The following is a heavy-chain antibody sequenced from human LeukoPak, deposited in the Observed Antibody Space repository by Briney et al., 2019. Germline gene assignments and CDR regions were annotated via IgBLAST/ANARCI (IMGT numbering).Heavy chain of an antibody. Sequence: PSETLSLTCTVSGGSISSGGYYWSWIRQPPGKGLEWIGYIYHSGSTYYNPSLKSRVTISVDRSKNQFSLKLSSVTAADTAVYYCAREIGIDGYNYVDYWGQGTLVTVSS. D-gene: IGHD5-24*01. CDR3: AREIGIDGYNYVDY. J-gene: IGHJ4*02. V-gene: IGHV4-30-2*01. CDR1: GGSISSGGYY. CDR2: IYHSGST.